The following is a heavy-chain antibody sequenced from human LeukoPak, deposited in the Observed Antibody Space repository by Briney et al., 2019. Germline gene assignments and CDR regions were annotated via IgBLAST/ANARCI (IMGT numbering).Heavy chain of an antibody. CDR2: ISYDGSNK. CDR1: GFTFSSYA. J-gene: IGHJ6*02. D-gene: IGHD2-21*01. Sequence: PGGSLRLSCAASGFTFSSYAMHWVRQAPGKGLEWVAVISYDGSNKYYADSVKGRFTISRDDSKNTLYLQMNSLRAEDTAVYYCAREGGEYYYGMDVWGQGTLVTVSS. CDR3: AREGGEYYYGMDV. V-gene: IGHV3-30-3*01.